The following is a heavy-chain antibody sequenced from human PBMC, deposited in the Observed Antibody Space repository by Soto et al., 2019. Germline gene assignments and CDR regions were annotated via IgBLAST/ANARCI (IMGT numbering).Heavy chain of an antibody. V-gene: IGHV5-51*01. Sequence: GESLKSSCKGSGYSFTSDWIGWVRQMPGKGLEWMGIIYPGDSDTRYSPSFQGQVTISADKSISTAYLQWSSLKASDTAMYYCARPRDGHKGKNYYGMDVWGQGTTVTVSS. J-gene: IGHJ6*02. CDR2: IYPGDSDT. CDR1: GYSFTSDW. CDR3: ARPRDGHKGKNYYGMDV.